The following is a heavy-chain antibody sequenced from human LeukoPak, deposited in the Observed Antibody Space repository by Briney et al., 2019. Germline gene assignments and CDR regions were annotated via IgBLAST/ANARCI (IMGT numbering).Heavy chain of an antibody. J-gene: IGHJ4*02. CDR3: ARGRYYDILTGYLEY. V-gene: IGHV4-31*03. Sequence: SQTLSLTCTVSGGSISSGGYYWSWIRQHPGKGLEWIGYIYYSGSTYYNPSLKSRVTISVDTSKNQFSLKLSSVTAADTAVYYCARGRYYDILTGYLEYWGQGTLVTVSS. D-gene: IGHD3-9*01. CDR1: GGSISSGGYY. CDR2: IYYSGST.